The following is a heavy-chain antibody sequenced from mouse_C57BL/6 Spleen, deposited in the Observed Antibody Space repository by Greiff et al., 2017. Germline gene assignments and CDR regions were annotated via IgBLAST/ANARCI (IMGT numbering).Heavy chain of an antibody. D-gene: IGHD3-3*01. CDR3: ARHRDINWYFDV. J-gene: IGHJ1*03. V-gene: IGHV5-9*01. CDR2: ISGGGGNT. CDR1: GFTFSSYT. Sequence: EVQLMESGGGLVKPGGSLKLSCAASGFTFSSYTMSWVRQTPEKRLEWVATISGGGGNTYYPDSVKGRFPISRDNAKNTLYLQMSSLRSEDTALYYCARHRDINWYFDVWGTGTTVTVSS.